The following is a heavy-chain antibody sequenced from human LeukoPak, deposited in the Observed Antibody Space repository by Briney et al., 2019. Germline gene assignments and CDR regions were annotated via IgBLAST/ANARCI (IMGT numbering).Heavy chain of an antibody. CDR3: VRPGINDYGGNFDY. CDR1: GFTFSDYY. D-gene: IGHD4-23*01. CDR2: ISSSSSYT. Sequence: GGPLRLSCAASGFTFSDYYMSWIRQAPGKGLEWVSYISSSSSYTNYADSVKGRFTISRDNTKDSLYLQMNSLRAEDTAVYYCVRPGINDYGGNFDYWGQGALVTVSS. J-gene: IGHJ4*02. V-gene: IGHV3-11*06.